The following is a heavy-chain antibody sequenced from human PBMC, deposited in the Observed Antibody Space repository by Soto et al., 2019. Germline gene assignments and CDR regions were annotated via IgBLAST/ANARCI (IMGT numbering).Heavy chain of an antibody. Sequence: TLSLTCAISGDSVSSNSAAWNWIRQSPSRGLEWLGRTYYRSKWYNDYAVSVKSRITINPDTSKNQFSLQLNSVTPEDTAVYYCAREVVSDIVVVPAADYYYGMDVWGQGTTVTVS. J-gene: IGHJ6*02. CDR3: AREVVSDIVVVPAADYYYGMDV. D-gene: IGHD2-2*01. V-gene: IGHV6-1*01. CDR2: TYYRSKWYN. CDR1: GDSVSSNSAA.